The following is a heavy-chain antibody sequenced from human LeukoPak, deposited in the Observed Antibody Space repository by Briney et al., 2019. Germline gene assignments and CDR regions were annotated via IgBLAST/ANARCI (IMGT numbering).Heavy chain of an antibody. Sequence: KPSDCLSLTCAVSGYSISSDHYWGWIRQPPGKGLEWIGNIYHSGSTHYNSSLKSRVTISVDTSKNQFSLMLNSVTAADTAVYYCVRDVTCGGNSPRFDYWGQGTLVPVSS. CDR2: IYHSGST. D-gene: IGHD4-23*01. V-gene: IGHV4-38-2*02. CDR3: VRDVTCGGNSPRFDY. J-gene: IGHJ4*02. CDR1: GYSISSDHY.